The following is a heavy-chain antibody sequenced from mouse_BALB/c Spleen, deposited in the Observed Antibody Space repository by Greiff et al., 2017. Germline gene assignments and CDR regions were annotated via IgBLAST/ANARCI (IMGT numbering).Heavy chain of an antibody. V-gene: IGHV5-6-5*01. CDR3: ARQYGNYYAMDY. J-gene: IGHJ4*01. Sequence: EVKLMESGGGLVKPGGSLKLSCAASGFTFSSYAMSWVRQTPEKRLEWVASISSGGSTYYPDSVKGRFTISRDNARNILYLQMSSLKSEDTAMYYCARQYGNYYAMDYWGQGTPVTVSS. CDR2: ISSGGST. D-gene: IGHD2-10*02. CDR1: GFTFSSYA.